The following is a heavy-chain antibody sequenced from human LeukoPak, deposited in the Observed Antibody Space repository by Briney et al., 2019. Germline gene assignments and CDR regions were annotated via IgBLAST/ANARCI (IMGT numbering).Heavy chain of an antibody. Sequence: PGGSLRLSCAASGFIFNNYGLIWIRQAPGKGLEWVSAISNDGGGTTYADFVKGRFTISRDNSKSTLLLQMNSLRAEDTALYYCAKGGSAYFLDLWGQGTLVTVSS. CDR3: AKGGSAYFLDL. D-gene: IGHD2/OR15-2a*01. CDR2: ISNDGGGT. V-gene: IGHV3-23*01. J-gene: IGHJ5*02. CDR1: GFIFNNYG.